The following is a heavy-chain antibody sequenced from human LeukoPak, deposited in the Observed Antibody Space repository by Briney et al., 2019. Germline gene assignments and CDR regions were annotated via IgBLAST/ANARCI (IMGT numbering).Heavy chain of an antibody. CDR3: ARDPYVSNFDY. V-gene: IGHV3-7*03. CDR1: GFTFSYYW. Sequence: PGGSLRLSCAASGFTFSYYWMSWVRQAPGKGPEWMGNIKEDGGETYYVDSVKGRFTISRDNAQNSLYLHMHSLRVEDTAVYYCARDPYVSNFDYWGQGTLVTVSS. CDR2: IKEDGGET. J-gene: IGHJ4*02. D-gene: IGHD3-10*02.